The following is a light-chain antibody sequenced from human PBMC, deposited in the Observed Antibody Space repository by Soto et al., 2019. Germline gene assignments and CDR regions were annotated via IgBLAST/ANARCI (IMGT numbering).Light chain of an antibody. V-gene: IGLV1-40*01. CDR2: GNN. CDR3: QSYDSGLSGSV. J-gene: IGLJ3*02. CDR1: DSNIGENFD. Sequence: QSVLTQPPSVSGAPGQRVTISCTVSDSNIGENFDIHWYQQLPGTAPKLLLYGNNNRPSGVPDRFSASRSGTSASLAITGLQAEDEAYYYCQSYDSGLSGSVFGGGTKLTVL.